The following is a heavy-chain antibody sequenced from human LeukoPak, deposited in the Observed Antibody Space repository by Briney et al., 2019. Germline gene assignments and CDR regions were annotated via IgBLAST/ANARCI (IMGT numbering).Heavy chain of an antibody. V-gene: IGHV4-59*01. D-gene: IGHD6-13*01. J-gene: IGHJ4*02. CDR3: ARWGEAEAGIYY. CDR2: IYYSGST. Sequence: PSETLSLTCSVSGGSINSYYWSWIRQPPGKGLEWLGYIYYSGSTKYTPSLKRRISISVDTSKNQFSLKLSSVTAADTAVYYCARWGEAEAGIYYWRQGTLVTVSS. CDR1: GGSINSYY.